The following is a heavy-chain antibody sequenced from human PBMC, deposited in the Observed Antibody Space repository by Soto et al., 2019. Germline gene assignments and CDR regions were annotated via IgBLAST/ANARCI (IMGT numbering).Heavy chain of an antibody. CDR1: GFTFSSYG. Sequence: GGSLRLSCAASGFTFSSYGMHWVRQAPGKGLEWVAVISYDGSNKYYADSVKGRFTISRDNSKNTLYLQMNSLRAEDTAVYYCAKEGEVTGPYSSGWLNFWGQGTLDTVSS. V-gene: IGHV3-30*18. CDR3: AKEGEVTGPYSSGWLNF. CDR2: ISYDGSNK. J-gene: IGHJ4*02. D-gene: IGHD6-19*01.